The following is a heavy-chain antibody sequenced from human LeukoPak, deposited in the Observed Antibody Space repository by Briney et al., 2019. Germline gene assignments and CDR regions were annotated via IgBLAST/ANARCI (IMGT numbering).Heavy chain of an antibody. V-gene: IGHV1-18*01. CDR2: ISAYNGNT. CDR1: GYTFTSYG. CDR3: ARGGNYYDSSGYSDY. D-gene: IGHD3-22*01. Sequence: ASVKVSCKASGYTFTSYGIGWVRQAPGQGLEWMGWISAYNGNTNYAQKLQGRVTMTTDTSTSTAYMELRSLRSDDTAVYYCARGGNYYDSSGYSDYWGQGTLVTASS. J-gene: IGHJ4*02.